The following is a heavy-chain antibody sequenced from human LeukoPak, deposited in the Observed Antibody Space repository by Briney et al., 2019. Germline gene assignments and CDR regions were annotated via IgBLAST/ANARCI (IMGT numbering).Heavy chain of an antibody. CDR3: ARHVPPIAVRTPYFDY. V-gene: IGHV4-59*08. Sequence: SETLSLTCTVSGGSISSYYWSWIRQPPGKGLEWIGYIYYSGSTNYNPSLKSRVTISVDTSKNQFSLKLSSVTAADTAVYYCARHVPPIAVRTPYFDYWGQGTLVTVSS. CDR1: GGSISSYY. D-gene: IGHD6-6*01. J-gene: IGHJ4*02. CDR2: IYYSGST.